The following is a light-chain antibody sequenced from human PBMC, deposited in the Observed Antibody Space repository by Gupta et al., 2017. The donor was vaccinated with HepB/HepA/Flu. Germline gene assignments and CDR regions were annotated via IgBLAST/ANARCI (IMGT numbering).Light chain of an antibody. CDR1: SPNIGAGYD. CDR2: GNN. CDR3: QSYDSDLGQGV. J-gene: IGLJ2*01. Sequence: QSVLTQPPPVSGAPGQRVTISCTARSPNIGAGYDVHWYQQLPGRAPKLLLYGNNIRPAGVPNRFSGSRSGTSASLAITGPQAEDEADYYCQSYDSDLGQGVFGGGTKLTVL. V-gene: IGLV1-40*01.